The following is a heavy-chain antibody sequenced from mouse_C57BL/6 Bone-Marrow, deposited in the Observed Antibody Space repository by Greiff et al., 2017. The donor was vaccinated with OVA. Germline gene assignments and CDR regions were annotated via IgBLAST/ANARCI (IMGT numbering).Heavy chain of an antibody. CDR1: GFTFSSYA. D-gene: IGHD2-5*01. Sequence: EVQVVESGGGLVKPGGSLKLSCAASGFTFSSYAMSWVRQTPEKRLEWVATISDGGSYTYYPDNVKGRFTISRDNAKNNLYLQMSHLKSEDTAMYYCARPYYSIFAYWGQGTLVTVSA. J-gene: IGHJ3*01. CDR2: ISDGGSYT. V-gene: IGHV5-4*01. CDR3: ARPYYSIFAY.